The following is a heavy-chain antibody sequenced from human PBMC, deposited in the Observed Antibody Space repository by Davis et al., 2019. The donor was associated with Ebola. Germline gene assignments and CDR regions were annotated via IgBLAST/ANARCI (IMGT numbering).Heavy chain of an antibody. Sequence: MPSETLSLTCSVSGGYMSSDYWSWIRQPPGKGLEWIGCIQDTGTTNYNPSLKSRVTISVDTSRNQFSLKLRSVTAADTAVYYCAREVQAQRYCGGGSCEFPDNWFDPWGQGTLVTVPS. D-gene: IGHD2-15*01. J-gene: IGHJ5*02. V-gene: IGHV4-59*12. CDR3: AREVQAQRYCGGGSCEFPDNWFDP. CDR1: GGYMSSDY. CDR2: IQDTGTT.